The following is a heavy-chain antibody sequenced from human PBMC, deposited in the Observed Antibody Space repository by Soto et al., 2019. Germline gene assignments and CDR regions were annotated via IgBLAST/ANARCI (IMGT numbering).Heavy chain of an antibody. CDR1: GGSISSGGYS. CDR2: ISHSGST. CDR3: AREGVTAYY. J-gene: IGHJ4*01. Sequence: TLSLTCAVSGGSISSGGYSWSWIRQPPGKGLECIGYISHSGSTYYNPSLKSRVTISVDRSKNQFSLKLSSVTAADTAVYYCAREGVTAYYWGQGTLVTVSS. D-gene: IGHD5-18*01. V-gene: IGHV4-30-2*01.